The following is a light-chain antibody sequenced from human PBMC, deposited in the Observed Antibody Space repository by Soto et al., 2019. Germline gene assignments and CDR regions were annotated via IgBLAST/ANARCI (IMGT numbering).Light chain of an antibody. CDR2: GAS. CDR3: QHYGSSPSP. V-gene: IGKV3-20*01. J-gene: IGKJ2*01. CDR1: QSVSSSY. Sequence: EIVLTQSPGTLSLSPGERATLSCRASQSVSSSYLAWYQQKPGQAPRPLIYGASSRATGIPDRFSGSGSGTDLTLTISRLEPEDFAVYYCQHYGSSPSPFGQGTKLEIK.